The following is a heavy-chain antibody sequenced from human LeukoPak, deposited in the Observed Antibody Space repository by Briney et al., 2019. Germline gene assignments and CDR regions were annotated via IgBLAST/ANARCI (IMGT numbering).Heavy chain of an antibody. V-gene: IGHV3-21*01. D-gene: IGHD2-15*01. CDR2: ISSSSSYI. Sequence: PGGSLRLSCAASGFTFSSYSMNWVRQAPGKGPEWVSSISSSSSYIYYADSVKGRFTISRDNAKNSLYLQMNSLRAEDTAVYYCARAGYCSGGSCYYRAFDIWGQGTMVTVSS. J-gene: IGHJ3*02. CDR1: GFTFSSYS. CDR3: ARAGYCSGGSCYYRAFDI.